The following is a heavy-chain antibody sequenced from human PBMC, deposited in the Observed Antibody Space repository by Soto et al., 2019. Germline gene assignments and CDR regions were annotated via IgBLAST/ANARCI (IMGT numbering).Heavy chain of an antibody. Sequence: ASVKVSCKASGYTFTGYYMHWVRQAPGQGLEWMGWINPNSGGTNYAQKFQGWVTMTRDTSISTAYMELSRLRSDDTAVYYCARGGITMVREIKPRDWFDPWGQGTLVTVSS. CDR3: ARGGITMVREIKPRDWFDP. V-gene: IGHV1-2*04. D-gene: IGHD3-10*01. CDR1: GYTFTGYY. J-gene: IGHJ5*02. CDR2: INPNSGGT.